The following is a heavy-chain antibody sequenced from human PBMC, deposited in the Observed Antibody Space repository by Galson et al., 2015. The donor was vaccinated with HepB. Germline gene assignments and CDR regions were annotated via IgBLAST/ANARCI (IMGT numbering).Heavy chain of an antibody. Sequence: ALRPPCADYAFNFRDHAMSWVRQAPEKGREWVDLIGSNPYGGTTDYAPSVRGRFAISRDDSKTIAYLQMNSLKTEDTAVYYCTRVSFRAATATFDYWGQGTLVTVSS. CDR1: AFNFRDHA. J-gene: IGHJ4*02. CDR2: IGSNPYGGTT. D-gene: IGHD6-13*01. V-gene: IGHV3-49*04. CDR3: TRVSFRAATATFDY.